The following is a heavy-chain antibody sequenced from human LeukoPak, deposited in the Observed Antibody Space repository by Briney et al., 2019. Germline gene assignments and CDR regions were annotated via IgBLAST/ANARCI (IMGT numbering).Heavy chain of an antibody. CDR1: GGSFSGYY. Sequence: SETLSLTCAVYGGSFSGYYWSWIRQPPGKGLEWIGEINHSGSTNYNPSLKSRVTISVDTSKNQFSLKLSSVTAADTAVYYCARGEIQLWPPMWFDPWGQGILVTVSS. J-gene: IGHJ5*02. CDR3: ARGEIQLWPPMWFDP. V-gene: IGHV4-34*01. D-gene: IGHD5-18*01. CDR2: INHSGST.